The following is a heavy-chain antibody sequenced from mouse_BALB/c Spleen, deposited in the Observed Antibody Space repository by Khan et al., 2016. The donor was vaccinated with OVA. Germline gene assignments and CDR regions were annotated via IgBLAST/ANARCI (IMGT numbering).Heavy chain of an antibody. Sequence: EVQLQQSGPELVKPGASVKMSCKASGYTFTNYYMKWLKQSHGKSLEWIGDLNPNNGDTFYNQKFKDKATLTVDKSSSTAYMQLNSLTSEDSAVFYCTRGLFDVWGAGTTVTVSS. CDR1: GYTFTNYY. J-gene: IGHJ1*01. CDR2: LNPNNGDT. CDR3: TRGLFDV. V-gene: IGHV1-26*01.